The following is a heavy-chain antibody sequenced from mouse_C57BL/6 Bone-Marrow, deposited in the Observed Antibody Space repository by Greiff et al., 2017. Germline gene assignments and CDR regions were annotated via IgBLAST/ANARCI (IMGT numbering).Heavy chain of an antibody. CDR2: INPNNGGT. J-gene: IGHJ2*01. D-gene: IGHD2-4*01. CDR1: GYTFTDYY. V-gene: IGHV1-26*01. Sequence: EVQLQQSGPELVKPGASVKISCKASGYTFTDYYMNWVKQSHGKSLEWIGDINPNNGGTSYNQKFKGKATLTVDKSSSTAYMELRSLTSEDSAVYYCARWSYDYDGYYFDYWGQGTTLTVSS. CDR3: ARWSYDYDGYYFDY.